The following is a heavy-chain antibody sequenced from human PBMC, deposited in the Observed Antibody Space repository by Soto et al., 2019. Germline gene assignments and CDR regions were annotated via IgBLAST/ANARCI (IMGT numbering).Heavy chain of an antibody. V-gene: IGHV1-69*13. CDR3: ARALWFGELQSTYGMDV. D-gene: IGHD3-10*01. Sequence: SVEVSCKASGGTFSSYAMSWVRQAPGQGLEWMGGIIPIFGTANYAQKFQGRVTITADESTSTAYMELSSLRSEDTAVYYCARALWFGELQSTYGMDVWGQGTTVTVSS. J-gene: IGHJ6*02. CDR2: IIPIFGTA. CDR1: GGTFSSYA.